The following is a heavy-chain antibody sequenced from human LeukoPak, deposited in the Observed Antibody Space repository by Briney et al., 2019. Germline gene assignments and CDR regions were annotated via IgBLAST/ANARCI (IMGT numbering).Heavy chain of an antibody. V-gene: IGHV4-59*01. J-gene: IGHJ5*02. D-gene: IGHD5-12*01. Sequence: SETLSLTCAVYGGSFSSYYWSWIRQPPGKGLEWIGYIYYSGSTNYNPSLKSRVTISVDTSKNQFSLKLSSVTAADTAVYYCARQEGLYSGYDSWGQGTLVTVSS. CDR2: IYYSGST. CDR1: GGSFSSYY. CDR3: ARQEGLYSGYDS.